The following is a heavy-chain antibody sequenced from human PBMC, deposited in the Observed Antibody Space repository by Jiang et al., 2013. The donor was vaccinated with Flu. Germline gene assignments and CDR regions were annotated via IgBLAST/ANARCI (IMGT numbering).Heavy chain of an antibody. V-gene: IGHV1-3*01. CDR1: GYTFTRFA. J-gene: IGHJ3*02. CDR2: INPGNGNT. Sequence: SGAEVKKPGASVKVSCKASGYTFTRFAMHWVRQAPGQRLEWMGWINPGNGNTKYSQKFQGRVTITRDTSANTAYMELSSLRSEDTAVYYCGRARDGYTTDAFDIWGHGTMVTVSS. D-gene: IGHD5-24*01. CDR3: GRARDGYTTDAFDI.